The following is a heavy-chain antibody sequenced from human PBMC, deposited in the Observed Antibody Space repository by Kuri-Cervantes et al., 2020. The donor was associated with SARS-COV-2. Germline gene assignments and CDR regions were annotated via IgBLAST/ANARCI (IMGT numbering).Heavy chain of an antibody. D-gene: IGHD5-24*01. Sequence: KVSCKGSGYSFTSYWIGWVRQMPGKGLEWMGIIYPGDSDTRYSPSFQGQVTISADKSISTAYLQWSSLKASDTAMYYCARLEGMEMATIEFFDYWGQGTLVTVSS. CDR1: GYSFTSYW. CDR2: IYPGDSDT. V-gene: IGHV5-51*01. CDR3: ARLEGMEMATIEFFDY. J-gene: IGHJ4*02.